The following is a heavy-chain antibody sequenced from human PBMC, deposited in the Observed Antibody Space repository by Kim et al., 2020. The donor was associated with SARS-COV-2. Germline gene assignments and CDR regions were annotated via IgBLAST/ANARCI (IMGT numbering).Heavy chain of an antibody. D-gene: IGHD2-2*01. CDR3: AKDDRAGCSSTSCYVFDI. CDR1: GFTFSSYA. J-gene: IGHJ3*02. CDR2: ISGSGGST. Sequence: GGSLRLFCAASGFTFSSYAMSWVRQAPGKGLEWVSHISGSGGSTYYAASVQGRFTIPRDNSKKPLYLQMKCLRAEETAVYYCAKDDRAGCSSTSCYVFDIWGQGTLVTGSS. V-gene: IGHV3-23*01.